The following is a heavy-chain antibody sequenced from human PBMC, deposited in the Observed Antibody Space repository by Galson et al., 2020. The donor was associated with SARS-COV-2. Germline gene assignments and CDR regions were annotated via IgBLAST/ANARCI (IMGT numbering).Heavy chain of an antibody. CDR1: GGSFSGYY. V-gene: IGHV4-34*01. Sequence: ETSETQSLTCAVYGGSFSGYYWSWIRQPPGKGLEWIGEINHSGSTNYNPSLKSRVTISVDTSKNQFSLKLSSVTAADTAVYYCARGRGGIAARPNHPYYYYGMDVWGQGTTVTVSS. CDR2: INHSGST. CDR3: ARGRGGIAARPNHPYYYYGMDV. D-gene: IGHD6-6*01. J-gene: IGHJ6*02.